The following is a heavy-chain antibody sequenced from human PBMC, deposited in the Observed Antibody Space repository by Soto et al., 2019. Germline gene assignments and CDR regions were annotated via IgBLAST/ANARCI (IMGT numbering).Heavy chain of an antibody. Sequence: SETLSLTCAVSGYSISSGYYWDWIRQPPGKGLEWIGSIYHSGSTYYNPSLKSRVTISVDTSKNQFSLKLSSVTAADTAVYYCASNPHEPTGFWGQGTLVTVSS. J-gene: IGHJ4*02. CDR2: IYHSGST. CDR3: ASNPHEPTGF. V-gene: IGHV4-38-2*01. CDR1: GYSISSGYY.